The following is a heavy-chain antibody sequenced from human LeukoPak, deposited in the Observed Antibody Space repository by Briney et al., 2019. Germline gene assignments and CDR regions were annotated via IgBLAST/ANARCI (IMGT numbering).Heavy chain of an antibody. J-gene: IGHJ5*02. CDR2: MNPNSGNT. Sequence: GASVKVSCKASGYTFTGYYMHWVRQATGQGLEWMGWMNPNSGNTGYAQKFQGRVTMTRNTSISTAYMELSSLRSEDTAVYYCARRITMVRGGSWFDPWGQGTLVTVSS. CDR3: ARRITMVRGGSWFDP. D-gene: IGHD3-10*01. CDR1: GYTFTGYY. V-gene: IGHV1-8*02.